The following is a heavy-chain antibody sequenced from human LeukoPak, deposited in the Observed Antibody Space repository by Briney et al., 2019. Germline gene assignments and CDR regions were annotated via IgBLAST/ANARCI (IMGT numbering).Heavy chain of an antibody. Sequence: RTSETLSLTCTVSDGSISSSSHYWGWIRQPPGKGLEWIGSIYYSGSTYYSPSLKSRVTISVDTSKNQFSLKLRSVTAADTAVYHCARHWAYCSGGTCYSFDDWGQGTLVTVSS. CDR1: DGSISSSSHY. CDR3: ARHWAYCSGGTCYSFDD. D-gene: IGHD2-15*01. CDR2: IYYSGST. V-gene: IGHV4-39*01. J-gene: IGHJ4*02.